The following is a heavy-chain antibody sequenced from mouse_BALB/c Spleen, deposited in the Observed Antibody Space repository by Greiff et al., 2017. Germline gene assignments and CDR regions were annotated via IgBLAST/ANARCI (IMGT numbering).Heavy chain of an antibody. D-gene: IGHD1-1*01. Sequence: VQLKESGPGLVKPSQSLSLTCTVTGYSITSDYAWNWIRQFPGNKLEWMGYISYSGSTSYNPSLKSRISITRDTSKNQFFLQLNSVTTEDTATYYCARAGNYGRNWYFDVWGAGTTVTVSS. CDR3: ARAGNYGRNWYFDV. V-gene: IGHV3-2*02. J-gene: IGHJ1*01. CDR2: ISYSGST. CDR1: GYSITSDYA.